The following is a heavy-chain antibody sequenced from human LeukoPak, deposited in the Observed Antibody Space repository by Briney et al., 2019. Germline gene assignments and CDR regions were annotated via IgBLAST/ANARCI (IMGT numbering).Heavy chain of an antibody. CDR3: ARDLKGNYRYPHDY. Sequence: PGGSLRLSCAASEFTFSSYGMSWVRQAPGKGLEWVSYISSSSSTIHYADSVKGRFTISRDNAKNSLSLQMNSLRAEDTAVYYCARDLKGNYRYPHDYWGQGTLVTVSS. V-gene: IGHV3-48*04. J-gene: IGHJ4*02. CDR2: ISSSSSTI. CDR1: EFTFSSYG. D-gene: IGHD3-16*02.